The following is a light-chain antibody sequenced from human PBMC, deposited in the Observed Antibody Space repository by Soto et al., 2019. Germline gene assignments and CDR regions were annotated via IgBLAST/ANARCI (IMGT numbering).Light chain of an antibody. CDR1: SGHSSYA. V-gene: IGLV4-69*01. CDR2: LNSDGSH. Sequence: QLVLTQSPSASASLGASVKLTCTLSSGHSSYAIAWHQQQPEKGPRFLMKLNSDGSHTKGDGIPDRFSGSSSGAERYLTISRLQSEDEADYYCQTWATGIGVFGGGTKVTVL. J-gene: IGLJ3*02. CDR3: QTWATGIGV.